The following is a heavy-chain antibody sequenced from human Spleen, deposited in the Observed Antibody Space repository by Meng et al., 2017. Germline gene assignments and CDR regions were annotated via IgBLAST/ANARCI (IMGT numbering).Heavy chain of an antibody. CDR2: INPNSGGT. CDR1: GYTFTGYY. CDR3: ARDEDISAAGKLFGDY. J-gene: IGHJ4*02. D-gene: IGHD6-13*01. V-gene: IGHV1-2*06. Sequence: ASVKVSCKASGYTFTGYYMNWVRQAPGQGLEWMGRINPNSGGTNYAQKFQGRVTMTRDTSISTAYMELSRLRSDDTAVYYCARDEDISAAGKLFGDYWGQGTLVTVSS.